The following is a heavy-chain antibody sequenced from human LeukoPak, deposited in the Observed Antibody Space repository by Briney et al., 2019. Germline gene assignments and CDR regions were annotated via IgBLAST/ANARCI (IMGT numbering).Heavy chain of an antibody. CDR2: INHSGST. CDR1: GVSFSGYY. Sequence: SETLSLTCAVYGVSFSGYYWSWIRQPPGKGLEWIGEINHSGSTNYNPSLKSRVTISVDTSKNQFSLKLSSVTAADTAAYYCARGKAFDYWGQGTLVTVSS. CDR3: ARGKAFDY. D-gene: IGHD3-16*01. J-gene: IGHJ4*02. V-gene: IGHV4-34*01.